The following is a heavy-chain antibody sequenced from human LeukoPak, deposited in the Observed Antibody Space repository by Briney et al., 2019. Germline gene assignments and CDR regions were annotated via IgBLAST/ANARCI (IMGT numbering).Heavy chain of an antibody. CDR1: GFTFSSYA. D-gene: IGHD3-3*01. Sequence: PGGSLRLSCAASGFTFSSYAMSWVRQAPGKGLEWVSAISGSGGSTYYADSVKGRFTISRDNSKNTLYLQMNSLRAEDTAVYYCAKDLDFWSAPLDGYRGQGTLVTVSS. CDR3: AKDLDFWSAPLDGY. J-gene: IGHJ4*02. V-gene: IGHV3-23*01. CDR2: ISGSGGST.